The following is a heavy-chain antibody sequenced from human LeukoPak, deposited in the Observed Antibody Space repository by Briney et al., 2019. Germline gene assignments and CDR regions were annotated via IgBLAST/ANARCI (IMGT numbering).Heavy chain of an antibody. Sequence: SGTLSLTCAVSGGSISSSNWWSWVRQPPGKGLEWIGEIYHSGSTYYNPSLKSRVTISVDTSKNQFSLKLSSVTAADTAVYYCARGPRFGVVIIHGDFDYWGQGTLVTVSS. D-gene: IGHD3-3*01. J-gene: IGHJ4*02. V-gene: IGHV4-4*02. CDR1: GGSISSSNW. CDR3: ARGPRFGVVIIHGDFDY. CDR2: IYHSGST.